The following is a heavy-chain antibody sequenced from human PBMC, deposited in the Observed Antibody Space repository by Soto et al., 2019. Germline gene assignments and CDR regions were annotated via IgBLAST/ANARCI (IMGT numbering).Heavy chain of an antibody. D-gene: IGHD6-19*01. CDR1: GFTFSTFS. CDR3: ARVLGWAFDS. CDR2: ISGGGRPI. J-gene: IGHJ4*02. Sequence: EVQLVESGGGSVQPGGSLRLSCAASGFTFSTFSMNWVRQDPGRGLEWISYISGGGRPISYADSVKGRFTISRDNAKNSLYLQIDSLTDEDTAVYYCARVLGWAFDSWGQGTLVTVSS. V-gene: IGHV3-48*02.